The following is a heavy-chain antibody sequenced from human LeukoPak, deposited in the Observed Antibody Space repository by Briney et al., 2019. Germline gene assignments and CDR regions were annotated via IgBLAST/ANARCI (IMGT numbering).Heavy chain of an antibody. CDR2: IHHSGTA. J-gene: IGHJ4*02. D-gene: IGHD3-16*01. Sequence: PSETLSLTCAVSGYSISSGYYWGWIRQPPGKGLEWIGSIHHSGTAYYNPSLKSRVTMPVDTSKNQFSLNLISVTAADTAVYYCARLRGGVQLWGNWGQGTLVTVSS. CDR1: GYSISSGYY. V-gene: IGHV4-38-2*01. CDR3: ARLRGGVQLWGN.